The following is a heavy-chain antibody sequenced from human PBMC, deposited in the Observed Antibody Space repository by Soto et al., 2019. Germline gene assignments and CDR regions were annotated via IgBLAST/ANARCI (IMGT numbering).Heavy chain of an antibody. J-gene: IGHJ4*02. D-gene: IGHD1-26*01. CDR1: GFTFSSHS. Sequence: GGSLILSCAVSGFTFSSHSRHWVRQAPGKGLEWVALISSDGSNKYYADSVKGRFTTSRDNSKNTMYLQMNSLRVEDTAVYYCARDDEGGSDCDLGYWGQGALVTSPQ. CDR2: ISSDGSNK. CDR3: ARDDEGGSDCDLGY. V-gene: IGHV3-30-3*01.